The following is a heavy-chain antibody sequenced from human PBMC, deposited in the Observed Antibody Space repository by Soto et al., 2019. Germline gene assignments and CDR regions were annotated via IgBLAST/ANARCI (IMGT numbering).Heavy chain of an antibody. J-gene: IGHJ4*02. V-gene: IGHV3-30-3*01. CDR2: ISYDGSNK. CDR3: AREGLVPAATPWFDY. CDR1: GFTFSSYA. Sequence: QVQLVESGGGVVQPGRSLRLSCAASGFTFSSYAMHWARQAPGKGLEWVAVISYDGSNKYYADSVKGRFTISRDNSKNTLYPQMNSLRAEDTAVYYCAREGLVPAATPWFDYWGQGTLVTVSS. D-gene: IGHD2-2*02.